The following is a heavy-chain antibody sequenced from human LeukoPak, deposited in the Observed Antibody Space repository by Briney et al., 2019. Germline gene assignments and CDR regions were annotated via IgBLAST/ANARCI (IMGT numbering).Heavy chain of an antibody. CDR2: IYTSGST. V-gene: IGHV4-61*02. CDR3: ARAGSSSWCDY. D-gene: IGHD6-13*01. J-gene: IGHJ4*02. Sequence: SETLSLTCTVSGGSISSGSYYWSWIRQPAGKGLEWIGRIYTSGSTNYNPSLKSRVTISVDTSKNQFSLKLSSVTAADTAVYYCARAGSSSWCDYWGQGTLVTVSS. CDR1: GGSISSGSYY.